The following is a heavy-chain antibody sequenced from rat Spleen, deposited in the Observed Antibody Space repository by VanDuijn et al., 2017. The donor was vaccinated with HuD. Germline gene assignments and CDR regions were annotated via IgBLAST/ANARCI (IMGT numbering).Heavy chain of an antibody. J-gene: IGHJ3*01. CDR1: GFTFSDYN. V-gene: IGHV5-20*01. Sequence: EVQLVESGGGLVQPGRSLKLSCAASGFTFSDYNMAWVRQAPTKGLEWVASIGPNGGNTNYRDSVKGRFTISRDDVKNILFLQMDSLRSEDTATYYCATGGFEHYDGTYYYGWFAFWGQGTLVTVSS. CDR3: ATGGFEHYDGTYYYGWFAF. D-gene: IGHD1-12*02. CDR2: IGPNGGNT.